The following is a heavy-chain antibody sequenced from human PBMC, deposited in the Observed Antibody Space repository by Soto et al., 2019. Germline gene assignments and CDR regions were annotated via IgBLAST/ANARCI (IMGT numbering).Heavy chain of an antibody. CDR1: GYSFTSYW. J-gene: IGHJ6*02. CDR2: IYPGDSDT. Sequence: PGESLKISCKGSGYSFTSYWIGWVRQMPGKGLEWMGIIYPGDSDTRYSPSFQGQVTISADKSISTAYLQWSSLKASDTAMYYFASSSIAARPTYSSSGMDVWGQGTTVTVSS. V-gene: IGHV5-51*01. D-gene: IGHD6-6*01. CDR3: ASSSIAARPTYSSSGMDV.